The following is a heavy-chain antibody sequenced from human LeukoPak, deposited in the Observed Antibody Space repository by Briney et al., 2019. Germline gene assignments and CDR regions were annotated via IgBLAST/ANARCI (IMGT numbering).Heavy chain of an antibody. CDR1: VGTFSSYA. D-gene: IGHD2-2*02. Sequence: EASVKVSCKASVGTFSSYAISWVRQPPAQGLEWLGRIIPILGIANYAQKFKGRVTITADKSTSTAYMELSSLRTEDTAVYYCARMAPLYCSSTSCYTSEYYYYGMDVWGQGTTVTVSS. J-gene: IGHJ6*02. CDR2: IIPILGIA. CDR3: ARMAPLYCSSTSCYTSEYYYYGMDV. V-gene: IGHV1-69*04.